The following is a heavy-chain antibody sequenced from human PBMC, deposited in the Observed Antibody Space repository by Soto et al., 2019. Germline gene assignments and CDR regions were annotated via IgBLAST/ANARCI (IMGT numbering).Heavy chain of an antibody. CDR1: GYTFTSYG. Sequence: ASVKVSCKASGYTFTSYGISWVRQAPGQGLEWMEWTTASNGNTNYSQKLQGRVTMTTDTCTSRAYMELRSMRSDDTAVYYCARTGPDFWSTIMTYYYYYMDVWRKGTTVTVSS. D-gene: IGHD3-3*01. CDR2: TTASNGNT. V-gene: IGHV1-18*01. CDR3: ARTGPDFWSTIMTYYYYYMDV. J-gene: IGHJ6*03.